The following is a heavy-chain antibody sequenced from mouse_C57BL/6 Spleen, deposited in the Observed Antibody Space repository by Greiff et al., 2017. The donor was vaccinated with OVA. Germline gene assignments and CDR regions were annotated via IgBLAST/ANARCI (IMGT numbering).Heavy chain of an antibody. CDR3: ARGGAQATAY. CDR1: GYTFTSYW. D-gene: IGHD3-2*02. V-gene: IGHV1-52*01. Sequence: KQSCKASGYTFTSYWMHWVKPRPIQGLEWIGNIDPSDSETHYNQKFKDKATLTVDKSSSTAYMQLSSLTSEDSAVYYCARGGAQATAYWGQGTLVTVSA. J-gene: IGHJ3*01. CDR2: IDPSDSET.